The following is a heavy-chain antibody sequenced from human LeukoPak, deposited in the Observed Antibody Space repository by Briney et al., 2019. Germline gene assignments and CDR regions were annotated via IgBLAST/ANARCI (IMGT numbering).Heavy chain of an antibody. CDR3: ARADPAAIGGYYFDY. D-gene: IGHD2-2*02. CDR2: ISSNGGST. Sequence: PGGSLRLSCAASGFTFSSYAMHWVRQAPGKGLEYVSAISSNGGSTYYANSVKGRFTISRDNSKNTLYLQMGSLRAEDMAVYYCARADPAAIGGYYFDYWGQGTLVTVSS. CDR1: GFTFSSYA. V-gene: IGHV3-64*01. J-gene: IGHJ4*02.